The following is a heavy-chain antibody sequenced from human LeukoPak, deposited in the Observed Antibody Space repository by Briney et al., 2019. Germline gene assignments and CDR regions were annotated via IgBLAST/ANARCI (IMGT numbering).Heavy chain of an antibody. CDR2: IYYSGST. CDR1: GGSISSSSYY. CDR3: ARVVGYYDSSGYYLFDY. V-gene: IGHV4-39*07. D-gene: IGHD3-22*01. Sequence: SETLSLTCTVSGGSISSSSYYWGWIRQPPGKGLEWIGSIYYSGSTYYNPSLKSRVTISVDTSKNQFSLKLSSVTAADTAVYYCARVVGYYDSSGYYLFDYWGQGTLVTVSS. J-gene: IGHJ4*02.